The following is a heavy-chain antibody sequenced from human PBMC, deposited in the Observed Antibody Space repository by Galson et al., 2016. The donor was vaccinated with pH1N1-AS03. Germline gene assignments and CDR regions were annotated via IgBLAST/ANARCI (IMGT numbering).Heavy chain of an antibody. CDR1: GFTFDDYA. J-gene: IGHJ4*02. CDR3: VKDFDKYTFGYGTFFDY. V-gene: IGHV3-9*01. CDR2: ISWNSGSK. D-gene: IGHD5-18*01. Sequence: SLRLSCAASGFTFDDYAMHWVRQAPGKGLEWVSGISWNSGSKAYSDSVKGRFTISRDNAKNSPYLQMDILRPEDTALYYCVKDFDKYTFGYGTFFDYWGQGTLVTVSS.